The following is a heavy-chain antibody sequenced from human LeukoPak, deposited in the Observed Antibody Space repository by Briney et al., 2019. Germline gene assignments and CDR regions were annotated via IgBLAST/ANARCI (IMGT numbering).Heavy chain of an antibody. CDR2: IDSSGRTT. CDR3: ARDRTDTNYFDY. V-gene: IGHV3-48*01. CDR1: GFTFSNYN. D-gene: IGHD1-14*01. Sequence: GGSLRLSCAASGFTFSNYNIHWVRQAPGKGLEWVSYIDSSGRTTYYADSVGGRFTISRDNAKNSLYLQMNSLRAEATAVYYCARDRTDTNYFDYWGRGTLVTVSS. J-gene: IGHJ4*02.